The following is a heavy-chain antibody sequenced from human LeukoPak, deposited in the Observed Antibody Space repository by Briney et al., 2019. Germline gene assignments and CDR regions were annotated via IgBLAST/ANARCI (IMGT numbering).Heavy chain of an antibody. Sequence: SETLSLTCTVSGDSIRSSSYHWGWIRQPPGKGLEWIGSIYYSASTYNNRSLKRRLTISIDTSKNQFSLRLSSVTAADTAVYYCTREVEGYSYASGRFLHFDPWGQGTLVTVSS. CDR2: IYYSAST. D-gene: IGHD3-10*01. J-gene: IGHJ5*02. CDR1: GDSIRSSSYH. V-gene: IGHV4-39*07. CDR3: TREVEGYSYASGRFLHFDP.